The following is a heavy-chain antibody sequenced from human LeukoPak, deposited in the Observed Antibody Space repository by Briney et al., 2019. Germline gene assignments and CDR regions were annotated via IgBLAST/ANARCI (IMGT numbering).Heavy chain of an antibody. V-gene: IGHV3-30*03. J-gene: IGHJ4*02. CDR3: ARDEEYSSGWYNY. D-gene: IGHD6-19*01. CDR1: KFTFSHYG. Sequence: QPEGFLRLSCTASKFTFSHYGMQWVRQAPGKGLEWVAVISYDGSNKYYADSVKGRFTISRDNSKNTLYLQMNSLRAEDTAVYYCARDEEYSSGWYNYWGQGTLVTVSS. CDR2: ISYDGSNK.